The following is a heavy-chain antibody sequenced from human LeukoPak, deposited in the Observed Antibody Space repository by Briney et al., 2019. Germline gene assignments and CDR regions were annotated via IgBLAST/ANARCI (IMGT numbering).Heavy chain of an antibody. CDR2: IWSDGSSK. J-gene: IGHJ6*02. V-gene: IGHV3-33*08. D-gene: IGHD6-13*01. CDR3: ARGQPPSYYDMDV. Sequence: GRSLRLSCAASGFTFSSYGMHWVHQAPGKGLEWVAVIWSDGSSKHYADSVKGRFTISRDNSKNTLYLQMNSLRAEDTALYYCARGQPPSYYDMDVWGQGTTVTVSS. CDR1: GFTFSSYG.